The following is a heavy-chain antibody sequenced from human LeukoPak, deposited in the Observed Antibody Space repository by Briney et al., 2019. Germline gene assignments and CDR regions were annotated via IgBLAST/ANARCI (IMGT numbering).Heavy chain of an antibody. Sequence: GESLRISCKGSGYSFTSNWISWVRQMPGKGLEWMGRIDPSDSYTNYSPSFQGHVTISADKSISTAYLQWSSLKASDTAMYYCATEYCSGGSCYSMDYWGQGTLVTVSS. CDR2: IDPSDSYT. CDR3: ATEYCSGGSCYSMDY. J-gene: IGHJ4*02. D-gene: IGHD2-15*01. V-gene: IGHV5-10-1*01. CDR1: GYSFTSNW.